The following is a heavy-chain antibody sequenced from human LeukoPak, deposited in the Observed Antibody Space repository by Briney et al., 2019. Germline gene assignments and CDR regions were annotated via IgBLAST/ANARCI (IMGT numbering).Heavy chain of an antibody. Sequence: PSETLSLTCTVSGGSISSGGYYWSWIRQPPGKGLEWIGYIYHSGSTYYNPSLKSRVTISVDRSKNQFSLKLSSVTAADTAVYYCARVGGDGYSGYETLFDYWGQGTLVTVSS. J-gene: IGHJ4*02. D-gene: IGHD5-12*01. CDR1: GGSISSGGYY. CDR3: ARVGGDGYSGYETLFDY. V-gene: IGHV4-30-2*01. CDR2: IYHSGST.